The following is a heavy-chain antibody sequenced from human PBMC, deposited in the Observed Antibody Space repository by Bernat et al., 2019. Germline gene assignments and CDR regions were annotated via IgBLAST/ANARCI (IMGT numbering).Heavy chain of an antibody. CDR1: GFTFSSYA. CDR3: ARDFGRWLQSKYYFDY. CDR2: ISYDGSNK. D-gene: IGHD5-24*01. V-gene: IGHV3-30-3*01. J-gene: IGHJ4*02. Sequence: QVQLVESGGGVVQPGRSLRLSCAASGFTFSSYAMHWVRQAPGKGLEWVAVISYDGSNKYYADSVKGRFTISRDNSKNTLYLQMNSLRAEDTAVYYWARDFGRWLQSKYYFDYWGQGTLVTVSS.